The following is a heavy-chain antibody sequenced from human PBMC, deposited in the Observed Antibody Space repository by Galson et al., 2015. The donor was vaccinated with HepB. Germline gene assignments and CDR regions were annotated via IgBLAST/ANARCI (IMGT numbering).Heavy chain of an antibody. D-gene: IGHD2-2*02. Sequence: SLRLSCAASGYTFTGYYIDWVRQAPGKGLEWVGRINSNSGGTNYAQKFQGRVTMTRDTSISTAYMELSRLRSDDTAVYYCARYGGNDCSRTSCYKDYYGMDVWGQGTTVTVSS. V-gene: IGHV1-2*06. CDR2: INSNSGGT. CDR1: GYTFTGYY. J-gene: IGHJ6*02. CDR3: ARYGGNDCSRTSCYKDYYGMDV.